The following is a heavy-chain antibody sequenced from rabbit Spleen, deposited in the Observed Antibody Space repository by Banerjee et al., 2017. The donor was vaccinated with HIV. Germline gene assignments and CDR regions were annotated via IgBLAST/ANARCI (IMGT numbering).Heavy chain of an antibody. CDR1: GFTISSSYY. CDR3: ARSGYVGGDYTWDL. V-gene: IGHV1S40*01. Sequence: QSLEESGGGLVQPEGSLALTCKASGFTISSSYYMCWVRQARGKGLEWIACIYGGSIDDTYYASWAKGRFTISKTSSTTVTLQMTSLTAADTATYFCARSGYVGGDYTWDLWGPGTLVTVS. D-gene: IGHD1-1*01. CDR2: IYGGSIDDT. J-gene: IGHJ6*01.